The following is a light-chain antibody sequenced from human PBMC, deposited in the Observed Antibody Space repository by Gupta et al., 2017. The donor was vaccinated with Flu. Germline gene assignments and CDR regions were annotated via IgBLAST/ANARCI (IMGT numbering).Light chain of an antibody. CDR1: SDNIGSNS. J-gene: IGLJ2*01. CDR2: DDS. V-gene: IGLV1-44*01. Sequence: GSSDNIGSNSVPWYQQQPGTAPKLLMYDDSRRPSGIPDRFSGTKSGTTASLAISGLQAEDESDYSCTSCDNSRDGEVFGGGTKLTVL. CDR3: TSCDNSRDGEV.